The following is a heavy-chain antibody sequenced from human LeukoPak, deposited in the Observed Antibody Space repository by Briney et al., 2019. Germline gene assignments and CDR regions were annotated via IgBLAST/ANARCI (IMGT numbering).Heavy chain of an antibody. D-gene: IGHD6-6*01. J-gene: IGHJ5*02. CDR3: ATSTYSSSPS. CDR1: GFTFDDYA. V-gene: IGHV3-7*01. CDR2: INQDGSEK. Sequence: GRSLRLSCAASGFTFDDYAMHWVRQAPGKGLEWVANINQDGSEKYYVDSVEGRFTISRDDAKNSLYLQMNSLRAEDSALYYCATSTYSSSPSWGQGTLVTVSS.